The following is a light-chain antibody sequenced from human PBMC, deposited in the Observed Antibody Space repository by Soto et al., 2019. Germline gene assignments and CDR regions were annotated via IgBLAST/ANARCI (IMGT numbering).Light chain of an antibody. CDR3: GSWDSSLSAYV. CDR2: DDD. CDR1: SGDIGSYNR. J-gene: IGLJ1*01. V-gene: IGLV1-51*01. Sequence: QSVLTQPASVSGSPGQSITISCTGTSGDIGSYNRVSWYQQLPGTAPKLLIYDDDKRPSGIPDRFSGSKSGTSATLGITGFQTGDEADYYCGSWDSSLSAYVFGTGTKVTVL.